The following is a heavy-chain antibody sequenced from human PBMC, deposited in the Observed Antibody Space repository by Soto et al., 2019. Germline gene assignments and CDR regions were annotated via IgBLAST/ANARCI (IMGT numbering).Heavy chain of an antibody. D-gene: IGHD3-22*01. CDR1: GYTFTSYG. Sequence: GASVKVSCKASGYTFTSYGISWVRQAPGQGLEWMGWISAYNGNTNYAQKLQGRVTMTTDTSTSTAYMELKSLRSDDTAVYYCARVGYYYDSSGYYHYYYGMDVWGQGTTVTVS. J-gene: IGHJ6*02. CDR2: ISAYNGNT. CDR3: ARVGYYYDSSGYYHYYYGMDV. V-gene: IGHV1-18*01.